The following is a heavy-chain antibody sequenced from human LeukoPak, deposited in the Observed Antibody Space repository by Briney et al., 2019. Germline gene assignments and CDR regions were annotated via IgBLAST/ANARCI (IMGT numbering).Heavy chain of an antibody. CDR3: ARSVPVSGMDV. Sequence: GESLRISCKGSGYIFTNFWIGWVRQMPGKGLEWMGIIYPGDSDTRYSPSFQGQVTTSADKSISTAYLQWSSLKASDTAMYYCARSVPVSGMDVWGQGTTVTVSS. D-gene: IGHD3-10*01. V-gene: IGHV5-51*01. CDR1: GYIFTNFW. CDR2: IYPGDSDT. J-gene: IGHJ6*02.